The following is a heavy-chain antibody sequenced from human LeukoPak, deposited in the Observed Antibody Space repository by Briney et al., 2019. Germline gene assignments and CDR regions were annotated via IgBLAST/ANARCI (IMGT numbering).Heavy chain of an antibody. J-gene: IGHJ5*02. CDR2: ISGSGTI. Sequence: KPSETLSLTCTVSGGSIHSYWSWIRPPAGKGLEWIGRISGSGTITYNPALQSRLTISIDTSKNQFSLKLMSVTAADTAVYYCARDSGTTGEVKFDPWGQGTLVTVSS. D-gene: IGHD3-10*01. CDR3: ARDSGTTGEVKFDP. CDR1: GGSIHSY. V-gene: IGHV4-4*07.